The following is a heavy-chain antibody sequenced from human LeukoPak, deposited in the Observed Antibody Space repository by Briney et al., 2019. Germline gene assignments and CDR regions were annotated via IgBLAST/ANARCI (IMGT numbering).Heavy chain of an antibody. CDR2: ISYDGSNK. CDR3: ATGTGKEQRFDC. V-gene: IGHV3-30-3*01. CDR1: GFTFSSYA. Sequence: PGGSLRLSCAASGFTFSSYAMHWVRQAPGKGLEWVAVISYDGSNKYYADSVKGRFTISRDNSKNTLYLQMNSLKTEDTAVYYCATGTGKEQRFDCWGQGPLVTVSS. D-gene: IGHD6-25*01. J-gene: IGHJ4*02.